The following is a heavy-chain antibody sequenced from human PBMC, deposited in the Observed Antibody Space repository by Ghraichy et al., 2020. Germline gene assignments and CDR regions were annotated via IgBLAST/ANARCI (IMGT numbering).Heavy chain of an antibody. CDR2: IYHSGST. V-gene: IGHV4-30-2*01. Sequence: TLSLTCAVSGGSISSGGYSWSWIRQPPGKGLEWIGYIYHSGSTYYNPSLKSRVTISVDRSKNQFSLKLSSVTAADTAVYYCARAGVAVAGTGEIDYWGQGTLVTVSS. J-gene: IGHJ4*02. CDR1: GGSISSGGYS. CDR3: ARAGVAVAGTGEIDY. D-gene: IGHD6-19*01.